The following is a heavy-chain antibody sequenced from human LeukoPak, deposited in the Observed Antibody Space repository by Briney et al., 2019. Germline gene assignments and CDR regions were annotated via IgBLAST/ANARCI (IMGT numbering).Heavy chain of an antibody. CDR3: ARGYTYGDF. D-gene: IGHD5-18*01. J-gene: IGHJ4*02. V-gene: IGHV4-59*08. Sequence: PSETLSLTCSVSGGSINSSSWSWIRQPPRKGLEWIACMYYTGTTKYNPSLSSRVTISVDASKNQFSLKLTSVTAADTAVYYCARGYTYGDFWGPGTLVTVSS. CDR2: MYYTGTT. CDR1: GGSINSSS.